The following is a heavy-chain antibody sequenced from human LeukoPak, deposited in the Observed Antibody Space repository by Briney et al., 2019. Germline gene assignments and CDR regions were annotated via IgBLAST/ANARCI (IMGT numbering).Heavy chain of an antibody. J-gene: IGHJ4*02. V-gene: IGHV4-59*01. Sequence: SETLSLTCTVSGGSISSYYWSWIRQPPGKGLEWIGYIYYSGSTNYNPSLKSRVTISVDTSKNQFYLKLSSVTAADTAVYYCARVRFLEWSDEDYFDYWGQGTLVTVSS. D-gene: IGHD3-3*01. CDR1: GGSISSYY. CDR2: IYYSGST. CDR3: ARVRFLEWSDEDYFDY.